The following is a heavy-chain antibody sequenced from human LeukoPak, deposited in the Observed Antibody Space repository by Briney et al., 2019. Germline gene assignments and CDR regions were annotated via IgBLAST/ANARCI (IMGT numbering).Heavy chain of an antibody. CDR2: IYTSGST. D-gene: IGHD1-1*01. CDR1: GGSISSYY. Sequence: PSETLSLTCTVSGGSISSYYWSWIRQPAGKGLEWIGRIYTSGSTNYNPSLKSRVTISVDKSKNQFSLKLSSVTAADTAVYYCARDSAVLDLDAFDIWGQGTMVTVSS. J-gene: IGHJ3*02. V-gene: IGHV4-4*07. CDR3: ARDSAVLDLDAFDI.